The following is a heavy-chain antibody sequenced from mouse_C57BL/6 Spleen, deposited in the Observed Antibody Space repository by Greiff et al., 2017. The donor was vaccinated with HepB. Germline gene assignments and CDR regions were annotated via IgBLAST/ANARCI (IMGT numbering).Heavy chain of an antibody. CDR1: GYAFSSSW. CDR2: IYPGDGDT. CDR3: ARSLGLGWFAY. J-gene: IGHJ3*01. D-gene: IGHD4-1*01. V-gene: IGHV1-82*01. Sequence: VQLQQSGPELVKPGASVKISCKASGYAFSSSWMNWVKQRPGKGLEWIGRIYPGDGDTNYNGKFKGKATLTADKSSSTAYMQLSSLTSEDSAVYCCARSLGLGWFAYWGQGTLVTVSA.